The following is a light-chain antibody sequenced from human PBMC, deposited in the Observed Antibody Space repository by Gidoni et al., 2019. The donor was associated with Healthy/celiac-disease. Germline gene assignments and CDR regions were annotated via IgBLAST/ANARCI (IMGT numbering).Light chain of an antibody. CDR3: QQAYSCPPST. J-gene: IGKJ1*01. CDR1: QGISSW. V-gene: IGKV1-12*01. CDR2: VAS. Sequence: DIQMTQSPSSVSASVGDRVTITCRASQGISSWFAWYQQKPGKAPKLLIYVASSLQSGVPSRFSGSGGTDFTLTISSLQPDDFATYYCQQAYSCPPSTFGQGTKVEIK.